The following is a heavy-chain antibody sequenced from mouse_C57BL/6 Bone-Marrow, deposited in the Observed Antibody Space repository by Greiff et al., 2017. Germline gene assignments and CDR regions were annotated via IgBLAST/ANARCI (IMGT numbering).Heavy chain of an antibody. D-gene: IGHD2-10*01. V-gene: IGHV1-55*01. Sequence: QVQLQQPGAELVKPGASVKMSCKASGYTFTSYWITWVKQRPGQGLEWIGDIYPGSGSTNYNEKFKSKATLTVDTSSSTAYMQLSSLTSEDSAVYYGAEPYSCNYGCFGVWGRGTTVTVSA. CDR2: IYPGSGST. CDR3: AEPYSCNYGCFGV. J-gene: IGHJ1*03. CDR1: GYTFTSYW.